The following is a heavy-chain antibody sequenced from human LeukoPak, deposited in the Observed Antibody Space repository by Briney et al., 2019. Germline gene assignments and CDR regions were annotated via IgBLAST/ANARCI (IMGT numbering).Heavy chain of an antibody. J-gene: IGHJ4*02. CDR1: GFTFSSYA. CDR3: AKVVISWGPTSQDY. V-gene: IGHV3-23*01. Sequence: GGSLRLSCAASGFTFSSYAMSWVRQAPGKGLEWVSAISGSGGSTYYADSVKGRFTISRDNSKNTLYLQINTLRAEDMAVYYCAKVVISWGPTSQDYWGQGTLVTVSS. CDR2: ISGSGGST. D-gene: IGHD6-13*01.